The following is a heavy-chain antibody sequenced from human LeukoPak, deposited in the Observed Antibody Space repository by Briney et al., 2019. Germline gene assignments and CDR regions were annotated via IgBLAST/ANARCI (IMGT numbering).Heavy chain of an antibody. D-gene: IGHD3-10*02. Sequence: GGSLRLSCTASTFAFANHEMTWVRQAPGKGLEWVSLAGWAGGTTFYSDSVRGRFTISRDSGRKSVYLQMNSLTTDDTAFYFCAKELDTMFFDYWGQGALVTVSS. J-gene: IGHJ4*02. V-gene: IGHV3-43*01. CDR2: AGWAGGTT. CDR3: AKELDTMFFDY. CDR1: TFAFANHE.